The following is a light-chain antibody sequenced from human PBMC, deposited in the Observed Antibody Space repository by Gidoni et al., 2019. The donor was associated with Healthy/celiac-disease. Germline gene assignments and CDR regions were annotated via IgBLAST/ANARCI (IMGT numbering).Light chain of an antibody. V-gene: IGKV4-1*01. CDR1: QNVLHSSDNKNY. CDR3: QQYYSTPPT. CDR2: WAS. J-gene: IGKJ4*01. Sequence: DIVMTQSTDSLAVSLGERATINCKTSQNVLHSSDNKNYLAWYQQKPGQPPKLFIYWASTRESGVPDRFSGSGSGTDFTLTISSLQAEDVAIYYCQQYYSTPPTFGGGTKVEIK.